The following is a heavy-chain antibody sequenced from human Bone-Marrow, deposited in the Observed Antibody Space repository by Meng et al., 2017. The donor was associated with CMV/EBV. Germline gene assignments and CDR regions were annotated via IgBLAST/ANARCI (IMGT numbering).Heavy chain of an antibody. CDR1: GDSVSSNSAA. J-gene: IGHJ4*02. Sequence: SQTLSLTCAISGDSVSSNSAAWNWIRQSPSRGLEWLGRTYYRSKWYNDYAASVQSRITINADTSKNQFSLQLNSVTPDDTGVYYCARGLRGAVDYWGQGTLVTVSS. V-gene: IGHV6-1*01. CDR2: TYYRSKWYN. CDR3: ARGLRGAVDY. D-gene: IGHD3-3*01.